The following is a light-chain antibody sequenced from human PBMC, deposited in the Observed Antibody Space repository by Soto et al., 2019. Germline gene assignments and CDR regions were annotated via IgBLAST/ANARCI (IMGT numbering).Light chain of an antibody. Sequence: DIQLTQSPSFLSASVGDRVIITCRASQDIASYLAWYHQKPGKAPKLLIYAASTLQSGVPSRVSGSGSGTEFTLTISSLQPEDFVTYYCQQVNYYPLTFGQGTKVEIK. V-gene: IGKV1-9*01. CDR1: QDIASY. CDR2: AAS. CDR3: QQVNYYPLT. J-gene: IGKJ1*01.